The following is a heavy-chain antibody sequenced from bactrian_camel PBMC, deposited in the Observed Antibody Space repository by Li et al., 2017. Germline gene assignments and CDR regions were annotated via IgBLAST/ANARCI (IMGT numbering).Heavy chain of an antibody. D-gene: IGHD1*01. CDR1: GFTFSRYW. V-gene: IGHV3S25*01. J-gene: IGHJ4*01. Sequence: QLVESGGGLVQPGGSLRLSCAASGFTFSRYWMDWVRQAPGKGLGWVSSSSSGALSLVYADSVKGRFTISRDNAKNTVYLLMNSLKPGDTAVYCCVKPNPDARGGFDHWGQGTQVTVS. CDR3: VKPNPDARGGFDH. CDR2: SSSGALSL.